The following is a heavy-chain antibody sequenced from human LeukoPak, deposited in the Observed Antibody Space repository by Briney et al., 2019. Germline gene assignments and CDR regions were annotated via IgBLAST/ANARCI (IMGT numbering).Heavy chain of an antibody. D-gene: IGHD3-22*01. V-gene: IGHV1-69*05. CDR2: IIPIFGTA. CDR1: GGTFSSYA. CDR3: ARQRGSSGRRDPFDI. Sequence: GSSVKVSCKASGGTFSSYAISWVRQAPGQGLEWMGGIIPIFGTANYAQKFQGRVTITTDESTSTAYMELSSLRSEDTAVYYCARQRGSSGRRDPFDIWGQGTMVTVSS. J-gene: IGHJ3*02.